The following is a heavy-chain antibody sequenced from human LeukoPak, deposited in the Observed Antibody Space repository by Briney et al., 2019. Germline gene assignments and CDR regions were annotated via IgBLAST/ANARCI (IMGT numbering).Heavy chain of an antibody. D-gene: IGHD3-22*01. J-gene: IGHJ4*02. CDR2: IYYSGRT. Sequence: SETLSLTCTVSGVSISSYYWSWLRQPPGKELEWIGYIYYSGRTYYNPSLKSRVTISVDTSKNQFSLSLSSVTAADTAVYYCARTISDSSGYYYSDYWGQGTLVTVSS. CDR1: GVSISSYY. V-gene: IGHV4-59*08. CDR3: ARTISDSSGYYYSDY.